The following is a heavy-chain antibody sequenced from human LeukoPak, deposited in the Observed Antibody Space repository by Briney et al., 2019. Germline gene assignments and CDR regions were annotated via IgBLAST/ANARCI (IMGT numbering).Heavy chain of an antibody. CDR2: IYYSGST. CDR3: ARGAYYYYMDV. J-gene: IGHJ6*03. CDR1: GGSISSSSYY. Sequence: PSETLSLPCTVSGGSISSSSYYWGWIRQPPGKGLEWIGSIYYSGSTYYNPSLKSRVTISVDTSKNQFSLKLSSVTAADTAVYYCARGAYYYYMDVWGKGTTVTVSS. V-gene: IGHV4-39*07.